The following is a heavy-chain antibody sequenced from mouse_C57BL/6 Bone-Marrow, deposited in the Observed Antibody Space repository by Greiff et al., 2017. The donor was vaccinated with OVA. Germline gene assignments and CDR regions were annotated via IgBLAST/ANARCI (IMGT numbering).Heavy chain of an antibody. V-gene: IGHV5-4*03. Sequence: EVKLMESGGGLVKPGGSLKLSCAASGFTFSSYAMSWVRQTPEKRLEWVATISDGGSYTSYPDNVKGRFTISRDNAKNTLYLQVSHLKSEDTAMYYCARRAWFAYGGKGTLVTVSA. J-gene: IGHJ3*01. CDR2: ISDGGSYT. CDR1: GFTFSSYA. CDR3: ARRAWFAY.